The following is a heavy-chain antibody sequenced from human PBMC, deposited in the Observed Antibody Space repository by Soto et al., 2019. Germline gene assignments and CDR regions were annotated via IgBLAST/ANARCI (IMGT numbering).Heavy chain of an antibody. V-gene: IGHV3-30-3*01. CDR1: GFTFSSYA. D-gene: IGHD4-4*01. CDR3: ARASTVTTYYYYGMDV. J-gene: IGHJ6*02. Sequence: GGSRRLSCAASGFTFSSYAMHWVRQAPGKGLEWVAVISYDGSNKYYADSVKGRFTISRDNSKNTLYLQMNSLRAEDTAVYYCARASTVTTYYYYGMDVWGQGATVSVS. CDR2: ISYDGSNK.